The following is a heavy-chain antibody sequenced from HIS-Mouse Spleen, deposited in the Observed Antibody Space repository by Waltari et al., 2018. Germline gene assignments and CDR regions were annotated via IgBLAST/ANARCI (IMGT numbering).Heavy chain of an antibody. Sequence: QVQLVQSGAEVKKPGSSVKVSCKASGDTFPGYYMHWVRQATGQGSEWRGWINPNSGGTNYEQKFQGRVTMTRDTSISTAYMELSRLRSDDTAVYYCATGTERWLQSDYWGQGTLVTVSS. V-gene: IGHV1-2*02. CDR3: ATGTERWLQSDY. D-gene: IGHD5-12*01. CDR1: GDTFPGYY. J-gene: IGHJ4*02. CDR2: INPNSGGT.